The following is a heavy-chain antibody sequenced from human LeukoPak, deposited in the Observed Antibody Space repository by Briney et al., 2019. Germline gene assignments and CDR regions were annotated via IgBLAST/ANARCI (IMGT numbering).Heavy chain of an antibody. D-gene: IGHD3-9*01. CDR1: GYSFTSYW. J-gene: IGHJ6*03. CDR2: IYPGDSDT. Sequence: GESLKISCKGSGYSFTSYWIGWVRQMPGKGLEWMGIIYPGDSDTRYSPSFQGQVTISADKFISTAYLQWSSLKASDTAMYYCARSAVPGYYDILTGYYDTYYYYYYMDVWGKGTTVTVSS. V-gene: IGHV5-51*01. CDR3: ARSAVPGYYDILTGYYDTYYYYYYMDV.